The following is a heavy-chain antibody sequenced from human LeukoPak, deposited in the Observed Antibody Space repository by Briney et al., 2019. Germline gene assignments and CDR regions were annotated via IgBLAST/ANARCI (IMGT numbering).Heavy chain of an antibody. CDR3: ARQERSSRGTGNYYMDV. CDR1: GGSISSTTYY. D-gene: IGHD3-22*01. J-gene: IGHJ6*03. Sequence: SETLSLTCTVSGGSISSTTYYWGWIRQSPGKGLEWIGCIYYSGSTYYNPSLKSRVTISVDPSKNQFSLKLSSVTAADTAVYYCARQERSSRGTGNYYMDVWGKGTTVTVSS. CDR2: IYYSGST. V-gene: IGHV4-39*01.